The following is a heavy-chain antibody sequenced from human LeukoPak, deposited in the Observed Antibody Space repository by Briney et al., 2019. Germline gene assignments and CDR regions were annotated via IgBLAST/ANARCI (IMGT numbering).Heavy chain of an antibody. V-gene: IGHV3-21*01. CDR3: ARDGLAAAVTEDY. CDR1: GFTFSSYS. Sequence: GGSLRLSCAASGFTFSSYSMNWVRQAPGKGLEWVSSISSSSSYIYYADSVKGRFTISRDNAKNSLYLQMNSLGAEDTAVYYCARDGLAAAVTEDYWGQGTLVTVSS. CDR2: ISSSSSYI. J-gene: IGHJ4*02. D-gene: IGHD6-13*01.